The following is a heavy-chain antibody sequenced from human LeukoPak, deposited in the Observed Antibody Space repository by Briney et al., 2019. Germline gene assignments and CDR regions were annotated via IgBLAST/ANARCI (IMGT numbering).Heavy chain of an antibody. CDR2: IWSDSTNR. D-gene: IGHD4-11*01. J-gene: IGHJ4*01. CDR3: ARDAQRGFDYSNSLKN. CDR1: GFTFGDYT. V-gene: IGHV3-33*01. Sequence: GGSLRLSCTTSGFTFGDYTMTWVRQAPGKGLEWVAVIWSDSTNRFYADSVKGRFTISRDNSQNTVFLQMNSLRVKDTAIYYCARDAQRGFDYSNSLKNWGHGTLVTVSS.